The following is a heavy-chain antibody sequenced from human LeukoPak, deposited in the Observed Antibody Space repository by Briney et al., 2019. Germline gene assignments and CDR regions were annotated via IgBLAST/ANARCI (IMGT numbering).Heavy chain of an antibody. Sequence: ASVKVSCKASGYTFTGYYMHWVRQAPGQGLEWMGRINPNSGGTNYAQKFQGRVTMTRDTSISTAYMELSRLRSDDTAVYYCARGVSGSYLLYMDVWGKGTTVTVSS. CDR3: ARGVSGSYLLYMDV. CDR1: GYTFTGYY. V-gene: IGHV1-2*06. D-gene: IGHD1-26*01. J-gene: IGHJ6*03. CDR2: INPNSGGT.